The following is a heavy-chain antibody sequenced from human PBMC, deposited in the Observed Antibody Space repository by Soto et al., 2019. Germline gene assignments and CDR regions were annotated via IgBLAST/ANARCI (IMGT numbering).Heavy chain of an antibody. CDR1: GYAFSMYA. CDR3: ARAEFFDY. CDR2: INAGNGNT. J-gene: IGHJ4*02. Sequence: VSVKVSCKASGYAFSMYAMQWVRQALGQRPEWMGWINAGNGNTKYSQKFQDRFTITRDTSANTAYMDLSSLTSEDTAVYYCARAEFFDYWGQGTLVTVSS. V-gene: IGHV1-3*01.